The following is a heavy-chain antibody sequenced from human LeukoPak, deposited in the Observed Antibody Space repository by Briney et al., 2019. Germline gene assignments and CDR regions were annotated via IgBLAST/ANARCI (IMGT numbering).Heavy chain of an antibody. D-gene: IGHD5-12*01. V-gene: IGHV4-30-2*01. CDR1: SGSISSGGYS. CDR2: IYHSGST. CDR3: ARVGYSGYDYYLDY. J-gene: IGHJ4*02. Sequence: SETLSLTCAVSSGSISSGGYSWSWIRQPPGKGLEWIGYIYHSGSTYYNPSLKSRVTISVDRSKNQFSLKLSSVTAADTAVYYCARVGYSGYDYYLDYWGQGTLVTVSS.